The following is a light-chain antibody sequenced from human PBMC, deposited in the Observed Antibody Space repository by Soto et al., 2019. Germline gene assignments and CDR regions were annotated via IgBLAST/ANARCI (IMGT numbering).Light chain of an antibody. CDR1: QSVSSSY. V-gene: IGKV3-20*01. Sequence: EIVLTQSPGTLSLSPGERATLSCRASQSVSSSYLAWYQQKPGQAPRLLIQGASNRAAGIPDRFSGSGSGTDFTLTISRLEPGDFAVYYCQQYGSSPLTFGGGTKVEIK. CDR2: GAS. J-gene: IGKJ4*01. CDR3: QQYGSSPLT.